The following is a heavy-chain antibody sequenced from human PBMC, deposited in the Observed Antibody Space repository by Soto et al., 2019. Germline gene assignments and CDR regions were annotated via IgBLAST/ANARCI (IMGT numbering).Heavy chain of an antibody. J-gene: IGHJ3*02. Sequence: ASVKVSFKASGYTFTSYAMHWVRQAPGQRLEWMGWINAGNGNTKYSQKFQGRVTMTRNTSISTAYMELSSLRSEYTAVYYCARGRSVVDLFDIWGQGTMVTVSS. CDR3: ARGRSVVDLFDI. D-gene: IGHD2-15*01. V-gene: IGHV1-3*01. CDR1: GYTFTSYA. CDR2: INAGNGNT.